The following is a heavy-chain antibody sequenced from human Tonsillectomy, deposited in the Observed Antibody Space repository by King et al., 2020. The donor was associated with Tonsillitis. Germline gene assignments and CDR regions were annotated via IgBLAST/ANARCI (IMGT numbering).Heavy chain of an antibody. CDR2: IYWVDDK. V-gene: IGHV2-5*02. CDR1: GFSLRRDGLA. Sequence: ITLQESGPTLVKSTQTLTLTCTFSGFSLRRDGLAVGWIRQPPGKALEWLALIYWVDDKRYSPSLKSRLTITKDTSKNQVVLTMTNMDPVDTATYFCAHTRDYGGPPHFWGQGTLVTVSS. D-gene: IGHD4-23*01. CDR3: AHTRDYGGPPHF. J-gene: IGHJ4*02.